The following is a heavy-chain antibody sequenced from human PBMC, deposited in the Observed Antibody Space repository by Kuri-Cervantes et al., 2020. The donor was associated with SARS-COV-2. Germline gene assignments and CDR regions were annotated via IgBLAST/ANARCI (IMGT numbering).Heavy chain of an antibody. CDR2: IYHTGSP. J-gene: IGHJ4*02. Sequence: SETLSLTCTVSGGSVSDRNSYWTWLRQSPGKGLEWIGYIYHTGSPTYSPTLKIRVTISLDKPKNQSSLRLTSVTAAATDVYYCARSPYVFWSGSWGWGQGTLVTVSS. D-gene: IGHD3-3*01. V-gene: IGHV4-61*01. CDR1: GGSVSDRNSY. CDR3: ARSPYVFWSGSWG.